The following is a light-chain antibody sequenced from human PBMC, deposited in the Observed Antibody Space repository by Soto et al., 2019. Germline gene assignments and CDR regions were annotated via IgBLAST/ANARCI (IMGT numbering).Light chain of an antibody. Sequence: EIVLTQSPGTLSLSPGERASLSCSASPSVAKDYLAWYQQKPGQALRLLISDASSRATGIPDRFSGSGSGTDFTLTVSRLEAEDFAVYFCQQYATSPLTFGGGTRVEIK. V-gene: IGKV3-20*01. CDR3: QQYATSPLT. CDR2: DAS. J-gene: IGKJ4*01. CDR1: PSVAKDY.